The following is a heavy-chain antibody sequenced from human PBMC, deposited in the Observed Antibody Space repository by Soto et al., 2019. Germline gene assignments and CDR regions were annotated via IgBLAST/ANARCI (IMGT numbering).Heavy chain of an antibody. V-gene: IGHV4-34*01. Sequence: PSETLSLTCAVYGGSFSGYYWSWIRQPPGKGLEWIGEINHSGSTNYNPSLKSRVTISVDTSKNQFSLKLSSVTAADTAVYYCARGSLRYFDWLLRRNWFDPWGQGTLVTSPQ. D-gene: IGHD3-9*01. CDR3: ARGSLRYFDWLLRRNWFDP. J-gene: IGHJ5*02. CDR2: INHSGST. CDR1: GGSFSGYY.